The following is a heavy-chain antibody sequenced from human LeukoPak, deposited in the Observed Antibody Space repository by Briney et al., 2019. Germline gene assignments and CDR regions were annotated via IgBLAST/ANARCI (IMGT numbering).Heavy chain of an antibody. Sequence: ASVKVSCKASGYTFTSYDINWVRQATGQGLEWMGWMNPNSGNTDYAQKLQGRVTMTTDTSTSTAYMELRSLRSDDTAVYYCARDGAYGSGSYVDYWGQGTLVTVSS. CDR1: GYTFTSYD. D-gene: IGHD3-10*01. CDR2: MNPNSGNT. J-gene: IGHJ4*02. V-gene: IGHV1-8*02. CDR3: ARDGAYGSGSYVDY.